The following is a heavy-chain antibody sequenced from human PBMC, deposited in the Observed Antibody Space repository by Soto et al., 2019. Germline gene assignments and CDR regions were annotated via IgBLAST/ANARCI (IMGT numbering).Heavy chain of an antibody. D-gene: IGHD3-22*01. J-gene: IGHJ6*02. CDR3: ARAQRDYASSGYYHYYYGMDV. V-gene: IGHV1-69*02. Sequence: SVKVSCKASGGTFSSYTISWVRQAPGQGLEWMGRIIPILGIANYAQKFQGRVTITADKSTSTAYMELSSLRSEDTAVYYFARAQRDYASSGYYHYYYGMDVWS. CDR2: IIPILGIA. CDR1: GGTFSSYT.